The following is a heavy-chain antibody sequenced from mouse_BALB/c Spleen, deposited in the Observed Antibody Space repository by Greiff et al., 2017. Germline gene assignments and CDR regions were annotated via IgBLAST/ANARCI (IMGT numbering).Heavy chain of an antibody. CDR3: ARDKGYGLGYAMDY. CDR2: IWAGGST. V-gene: IGHV2-9*02. J-gene: IGHJ4*01. CDR1: GFSLTSYG. D-gene: IGHD3-1*01. Sequence: VQLQQSGPGLVAPSQSLSITCTVSGFSLTSYGVHWVRQPPGKGLEWLGVIWAGGSTNYNSALMSRLSISKDNSKSQVFLKMNSLQTDDTAMYYCARDKGYGLGYAMDYWGQGTSVTVSS.